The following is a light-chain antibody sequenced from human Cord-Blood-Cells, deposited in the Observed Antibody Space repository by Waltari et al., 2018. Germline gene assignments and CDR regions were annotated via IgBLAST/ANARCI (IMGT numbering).Light chain of an antibody. Sequence: QSALTQPASVSGSPGQSITISCTGTSSDVGSYNLVSWDQQHPGKLPKLMIYEGSKRPSGVSNRFSGSKSGNTASLTISGLQAEDEADYYCCSYAGSSTYVFGTGTKVTVL. V-gene: IGLV2-23*01. CDR1: SSDVGSYNL. J-gene: IGLJ1*01. CDR2: EGS. CDR3: CSYAGSSTYV.